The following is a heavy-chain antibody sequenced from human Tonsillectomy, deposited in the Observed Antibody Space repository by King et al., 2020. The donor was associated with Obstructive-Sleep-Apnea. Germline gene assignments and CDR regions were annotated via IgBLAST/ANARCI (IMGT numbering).Heavy chain of an antibody. CDR3: ARDAGIIVVVPAAIDY. Sequence: VQLVESGGGLVQPGGSLRLSCAASGFTFSSYSMNWVRQAPGKGLEWVSYISSSSSTIYYEDSVKGRFTISRDNAKNSLYLQMNSLRAEDTAVYYCARDAGIIVVVPAAIDYWGQGTLVTVSS. D-gene: IGHD2-2*01. V-gene: IGHV3-48*04. J-gene: IGHJ4*02. CDR1: GFTFSSYS. CDR2: ISSSSSTI.